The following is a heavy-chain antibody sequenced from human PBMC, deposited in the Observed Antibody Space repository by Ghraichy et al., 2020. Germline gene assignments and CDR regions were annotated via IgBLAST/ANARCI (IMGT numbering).Heavy chain of an antibody. Sequence: GGSLRLSCAASGLTVSGNYMNWVRLAPGKGLEWISVINSDAYGGGKYYADSMKGRFTISRDNSKNTLHLQMTSLRAEDTAVYYCATTGGGLQGAFDIWGQGTRVTVSS. CDR2: INSDAYGGGK. CDR1: GLTVSGNY. V-gene: IGHV3-66*01. D-gene: IGHD5-24*01. CDR3: ATTGGGLQGAFDI. J-gene: IGHJ3*02.